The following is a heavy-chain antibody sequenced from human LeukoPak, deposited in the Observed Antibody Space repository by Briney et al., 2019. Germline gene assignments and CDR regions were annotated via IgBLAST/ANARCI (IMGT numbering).Heavy chain of an antibody. CDR2: INPSGGST. D-gene: IGHD2-21*01. V-gene: IGHV1-46*01. Sequence: ASVKVSCKASGYTFTSYYMHWVRQAPGQGLEWMGIINPSGGSTSYAQKFQGRVTMTRDTSTSTVYMELRSLRSDDTAVYYCARDGVAYLDYWGQGTLVTVSS. CDR1: GYTFTSYY. CDR3: ARDGVAYLDY. J-gene: IGHJ4*02.